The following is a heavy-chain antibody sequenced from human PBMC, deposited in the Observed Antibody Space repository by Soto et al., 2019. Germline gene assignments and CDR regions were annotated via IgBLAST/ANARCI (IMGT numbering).Heavy chain of an antibody. V-gene: IGHV4-59*08. CDR2: IYYTGSA. CDR3: ARHEVTMTYYFDY. D-gene: IGHD3-22*01. J-gene: IGHJ4*02. Sequence: QVQLQESGPGLVKPSETLSLTCTVSGASISSTYWSWIRQPPGKGLEWIGYIYYTGSANYNPSLKSRVTISVDTSKNQFSLKLSSVTAADTAVHYCARHEVTMTYYFDYWGQGTLVTVSS. CDR1: GASISSTY.